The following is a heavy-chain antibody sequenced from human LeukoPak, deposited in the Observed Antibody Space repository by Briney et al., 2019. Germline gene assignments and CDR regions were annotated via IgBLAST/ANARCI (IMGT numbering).Heavy chain of an antibody. V-gene: IGHV3-30*02. CDR3: AKDLEPIAAAGRYYFDY. D-gene: IGHD6-13*01. CDR1: GFTFSSYG. CDR2: IRYDGSNK. J-gene: IGHJ4*02. Sequence: PGGSLRLSCAASGFTFSSYGMHWVRQAPGKGLEWVAFIRYDGSNKYYADSVKGRFTISRDNSKNTLYLQMNSLRAEDTAVYYCAKDLEPIAAAGRYYFDYWGQGTLVTVSS.